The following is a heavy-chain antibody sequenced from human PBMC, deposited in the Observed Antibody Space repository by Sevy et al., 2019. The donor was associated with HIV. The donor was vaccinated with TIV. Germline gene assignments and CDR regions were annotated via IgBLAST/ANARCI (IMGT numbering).Heavy chain of an antibody. V-gene: IGHV3-11*01. Sequence: GGSLRLSCAASGFTISHYYMSWIRQAPGKGLEWVSYISSSGNTIYYTDSVKGRFTISRDNAKNSLYLQMDSLRAEDTAVYYCARDPTYYDFWSGYYTGWFDPWGQGTLVTVSS. D-gene: IGHD3-3*01. CDR2: ISSSGNTI. CDR1: GFTISHYY. CDR3: ARDPTYYDFWSGYYTGWFDP. J-gene: IGHJ5*02.